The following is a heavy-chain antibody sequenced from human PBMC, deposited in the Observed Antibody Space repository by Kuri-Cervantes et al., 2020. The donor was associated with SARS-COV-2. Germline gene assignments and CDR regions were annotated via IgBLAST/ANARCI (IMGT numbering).Heavy chain of an antibody. CDR2: ISSSSSYI. D-gene: IGHD6-6*01. V-gene: IGHV3-21*01. J-gene: IGHJ4*02. CDR1: GFTFSSYS. Sequence: ETLSLTCAASGFTFSSYSMNWVRQAPGKGLEWVSSISSSSSYIYYADSVKGRFTISRDNAKNSLYLQMNSLRAEDTAVYYCARVPSSSGFFGYWGQGTLVTVSS. CDR3: ARVPSSSGFFGY.